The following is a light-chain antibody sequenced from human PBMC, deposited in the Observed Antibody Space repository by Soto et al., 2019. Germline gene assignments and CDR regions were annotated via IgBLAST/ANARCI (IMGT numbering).Light chain of an antibody. V-gene: IGKV3-20*01. CDR2: GAS. CDR3: QQYANSPGT. J-gene: IGKJ1*01. Sequence: EIVLTQSPGTLSLSPGERATLSCRASQSVSSSYLAWYQQKPGQAPRLLIYGASSRATGIPDRFSGSGSGTDFTLTISRLEPEDFAVYYCQQYANSPGTFGQGTKAEIK. CDR1: QSVSSSY.